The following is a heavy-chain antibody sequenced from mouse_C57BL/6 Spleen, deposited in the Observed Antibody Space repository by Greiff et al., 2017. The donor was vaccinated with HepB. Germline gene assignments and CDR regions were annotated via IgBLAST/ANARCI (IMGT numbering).Heavy chain of an antibody. Sequence: VQLQQSGAELVKPGASVKLSCKASGYTFTEYTIHWVKQRSGQGLEWIGWFYPGSGSIKYNEKFKDKATLTADKSSSTVYMELSRLTSEDSAVYFCARHEENYYGSSYWYFDVWGTGTTVTVSS. V-gene: IGHV1-62-2*01. CDR2: FYPGSGSI. CDR3: ARHEENYYGSSYWYFDV. D-gene: IGHD1-1*01. CDR1: GYTFTEYT. J-gene: IGHJ1*03.